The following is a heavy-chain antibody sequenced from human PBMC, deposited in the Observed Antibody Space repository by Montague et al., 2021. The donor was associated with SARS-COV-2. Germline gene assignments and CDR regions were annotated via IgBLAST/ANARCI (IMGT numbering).Heavy chain of an antibody. V-gene: IGHV3-21*01. J-gene: IGHJ6*02. CDR2: ISSSSSYI. D-gene: IGHD5-18*01. CDR3: AADTAPSYYYYYGMDV. CDR1: GFTFSSYS. Sequence: SLRLSCAASGFTFSSYSMNWVRQAPGKGLEWVSSISSSSSYIYYADSVKGRFTISRDNAKNSLYLQMNSPRAEDTAVYYCAADTAPSYYYYYGMDVWGQGTTVTVSS.